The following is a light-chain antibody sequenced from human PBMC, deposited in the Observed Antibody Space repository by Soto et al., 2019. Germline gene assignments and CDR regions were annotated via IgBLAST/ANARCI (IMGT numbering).Light chain of an antibody. CDR2: DVT. J-gene: IGLJ1*01. CDR3: SSYTSTTTPYV. V-gene: IGLV2-14*03. Sequence: QSALTQPASVSGSPGQSITISCTGTSSDVGGYNYVSWYQQHPGKAPKLIIHDVTNRPSGVSNRFSGSKSGNTASLTISGLQAEDEADYYCSSYTSTTTPYVFGTGTKLTVL. CDR1: SSDVGGYNY.